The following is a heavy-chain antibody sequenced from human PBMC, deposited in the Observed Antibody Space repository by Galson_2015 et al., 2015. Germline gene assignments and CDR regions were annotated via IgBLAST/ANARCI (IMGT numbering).Heavy chain of an antibody. CDR1: GFTFSSYG. V-gene: IGHV3-30*18. CDR2: ISYDGSNK. J-gene: IGHJ4*02. CDR3: AKRNYYDSSGYDYFDY. D-gene: IGHD3-22*01. Sequence: LRLSCGASGFTFSSYGIHWVRQAPGKGLEWVAVISYDGSNKYYADSVKGRFTISRDSSKNTLYLQMNSLRAEDTAVYYCAKRNYYDSSGYDYFDYWGQGTLVTVSS.